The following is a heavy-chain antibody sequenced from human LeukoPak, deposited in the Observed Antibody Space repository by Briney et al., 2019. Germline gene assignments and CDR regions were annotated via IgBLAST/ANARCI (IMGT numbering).Heavy chain of an antibody. V-gene: IGHV1-46*01. CDR3: ARVRDGYNDAYDI. D-gene: IGHD5-24*01. CDR2: INPSGGST. J-gene: IGHJ3*02. CDR1: GYTFTSYD. Sequence: GASVKVSCKASGYTFTSYDINWVRQATGQGLEWMGIINPSGGSTNYAQNFQARVTMTRDTSTSTVYMELSSLRSEDTAVYYCARVRDGYNDAYDIWGQGTMVTVPS.